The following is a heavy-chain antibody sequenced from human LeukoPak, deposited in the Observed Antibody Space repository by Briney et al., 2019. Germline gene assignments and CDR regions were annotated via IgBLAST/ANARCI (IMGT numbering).Heavy chain of an antibody. CDR2: INPNSGGT. CDR3: ARDYSSGWEGFDY. CDR1: GYTFTGYY. V-gene: IGHV1-2*02. J-gene: IGHJ4*02. D-gene: IGHD6-19*01. Sequence: GASVKVSCKASGYTFTGYYMHWVRQAPGQGLEWMGWINPNSGGTNYAQKFQGRVTMTRDTSISTAYMELSRLRSDDTAVYYCARDYSSGWEGFDYWGQGTLVTVSS.